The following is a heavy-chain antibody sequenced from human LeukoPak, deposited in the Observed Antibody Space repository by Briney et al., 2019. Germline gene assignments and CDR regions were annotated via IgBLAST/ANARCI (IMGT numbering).Heavy chain of an antibody. Sequence: GGSLRLSCAASGFTFSSYGMHWVRQAPGKGLEWVAVIWYDGSNKYYADSVKGRFTISRDNSKNTLYLQMNSLRAEDTAVYYCVGGAAACNGAFDIWGQGTMVTVSS. CDR2: IWYDGSNK. CDR3: VGGAAACNGAFDI. CDR1: GFTFSSYG. D-gene: IGHD6-13*01. V-gene: IGHV3-33*01. J-gene: IGHJ3*02.